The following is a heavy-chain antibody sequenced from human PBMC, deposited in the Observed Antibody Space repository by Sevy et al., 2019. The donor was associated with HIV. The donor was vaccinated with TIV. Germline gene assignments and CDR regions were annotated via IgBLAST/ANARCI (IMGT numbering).Heavy chain of an antibody. V-gene: IGHV4-34*01. CDR3: ARGLRYCGGDCYSYWSYYFYGMDV. D-gene: IGHD2-21*02. CDR1: GGSFSGYY. Sequence: SETLSLTCAVYGGSFSGYYWSWIRQPPGKGLEWIGEINHSGSTNYNPSLKSRVTISVDTSKNQFSLKLSSVTAADTAVYYCARGLRYCGGDCYSYWSYYFYGMDVWGQGTTVTVSS. J-gene: IGHJ6*02. CDR2: INHSGST.